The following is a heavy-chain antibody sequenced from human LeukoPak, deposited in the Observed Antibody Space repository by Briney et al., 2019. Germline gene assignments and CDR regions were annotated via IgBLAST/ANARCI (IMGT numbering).Heavy chain of an antibody. CDR1: GYTFTNYD. Sequence: ASVRVSCKSSGYTFTNYDINWVRQATGQGLDWMCWMNTNSGDTGNAEKFQGRVTTTMDTSITTAYNELSSLRSEDSAVYYCARAPAYSNYGASYYYYMDVWGKGTTVTVSS. CDR2: MNTNSGDT. CDR3: ARAPAYSNYGASYYYYMDV. J-gene: IGHJ6*03. D-gene: IGHD4-11*01. V-gene: IGHV1-8*03.